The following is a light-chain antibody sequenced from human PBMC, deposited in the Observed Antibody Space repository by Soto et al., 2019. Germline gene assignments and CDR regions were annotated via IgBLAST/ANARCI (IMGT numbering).Light chain of an antibody. Sequence: EIVLTQSPAPLSLSPVERATLSCRASQSVSIYLAWYQQKPGQAPSLXIFGASSRDTGGPAMFSCSGSGPELTLTINSMQSEDCAVYFCQQYRNLPLTFGPGTRLDIK. J-gene: IGKJ3*01. CDR2: GAS. CDR3: QQYRNLPLT. V-gene: IGKV3-15*01. CDR1: QSVSIY.